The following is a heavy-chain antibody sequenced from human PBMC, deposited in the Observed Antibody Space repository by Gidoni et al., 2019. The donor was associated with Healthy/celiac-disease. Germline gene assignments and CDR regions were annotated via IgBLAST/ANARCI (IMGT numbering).Heavy chain of an antibody. Sequence: QLQLQESVPGLVKPSSTLSLTCTVSVGSISTYYWIWIRQPPGKGLEWIGYIYYSGSTNYNPSRKRRVTISVDTSKNKFSLKLSSVTDADTAVYYCARDEGTSRSGGGWFDPWGKGTLVTVSS. CDR3: ARDEGTSRSGGGWFDP. D-gene: IGHD2-2*01. CDR2: IYYSGST. V-gene: IGHV4-59*01. J-gene: IGHJ5*02. CDR1: VGSISTYY.